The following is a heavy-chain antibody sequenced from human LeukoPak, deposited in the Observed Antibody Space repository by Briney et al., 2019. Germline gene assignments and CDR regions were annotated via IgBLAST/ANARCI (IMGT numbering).Heavy chain of an antibody. Sequence: GGSLRLSCAASGFTFSSYSMNWVRQAPGKGLEWVSYISSSSSTIYYADSVKGQFTISRDNSKNTLYLQMNSLRAEDTAVYYCAKVLWFGESSDAFDIWGQGTMVTVSS. D-gene: IGHD3-10*01. J-gene: IGHJ3*02. CDR1: GFTFSSYS. CDR3: AKVLWFGESSDAFDI. V-gene: IGHV3-48*01. CDR2: ISSSSSTI.